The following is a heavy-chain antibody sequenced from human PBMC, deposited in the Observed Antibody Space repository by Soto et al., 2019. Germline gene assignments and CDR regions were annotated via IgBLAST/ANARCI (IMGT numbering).Heavy chain of an antibody. V-gene: IGHV3-15*07. CDR1: GFTFSNAW. CDR2: IKSKTDGGTT. Sequence: GGSLRLSCAASGFTFSNAWMNWVRQAPGKGLEWVGRIKSKTDGGTTDYAAPVKGRFTISRDDSKNTLYLQMNSLKTEDTAVYYCTTERFLYDDYYGMDVWGRGTTVTVSS. J-gene: IGHJ6*02. CDR3: TTERFLYDDYYGMDV. D-gene: IGHD2-8*01.